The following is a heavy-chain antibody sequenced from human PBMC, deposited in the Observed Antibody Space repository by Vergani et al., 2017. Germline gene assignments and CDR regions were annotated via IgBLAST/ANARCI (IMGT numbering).Heavy chain of an antibody. CDR2: IIPIFGTA. J-gene: IGHJ3*02. V-gene: IGHV1-69*01. Sequence: QVQLVQSGAEVKKPGSSVKVSCKASGGTFSSYAISWVRQAPGQGLEWMGGIIPIFGTANYAQKFQGRVTITADESTSTAYMELSSLRSEDTAVYYCARSPPNDFWSGYYEAFDIWGQGTMVTVSS. CDR1: GGTFSSYA. D-gene: IGHD3-3*01. CDR3: ARSPPNDFWSGYYEAFDI.